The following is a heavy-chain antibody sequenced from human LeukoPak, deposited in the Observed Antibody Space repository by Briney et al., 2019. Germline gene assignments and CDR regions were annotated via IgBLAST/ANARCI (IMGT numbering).Heavy chain of an antibody. CDR2: ISSISSYI. J-gene: IGHJ4*02. V-gene: IGHV3-21*01. D-gene: IGHD5-18*01. Sequence: PGGSLRLSCAASGFTFSSYSMNWVRQAPGKGLEWVASISSISSYIYYADSVKGRSTISRDNAKNSLYLQMNSLRAEDTAVYYCARHDTAMERIDYWGQGTLVTVSS. CDR1: GFTFSSYS. CDR3: ARHDTAMERIDY.